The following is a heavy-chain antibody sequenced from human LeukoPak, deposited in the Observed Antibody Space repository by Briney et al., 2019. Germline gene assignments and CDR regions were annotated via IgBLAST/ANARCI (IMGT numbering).Heavy chain of an antibody. D-gene: IGHD3-10*01. CDR2: IYPGDSDT. CDR1: GYSFTSYW. V-gene: IGHV5-51*01. Sequence: GESLKISRKGSGYSFTSYWIGWVRQMPGKGLEWMGIIYPGDSDTRYSPSFQGQVTISADKSISTAYLQWSSLKASDTAMYYCARGEEQGYYGSGITNGMDVWGQGTTVTVSS. J-gene: IGHJ6*02. CDR3: ARGEEQGYYGSGITNGMDV.